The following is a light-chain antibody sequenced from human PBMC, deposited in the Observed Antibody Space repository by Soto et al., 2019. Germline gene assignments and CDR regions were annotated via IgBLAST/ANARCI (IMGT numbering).Light chain of an antibody. CDR2: DAS. CDR1: QSVSSY. V-gene: IGKV3-11*01. J-gene: IGKJ1*01. Sequence: EIVLTQSPATLSSSPGERATLSCRASQSVSSYLAWYQQKPGQAPWLLIYDASDRATGIPARFSGSGSGTDFTLTISSLEPEDFAVYYCQQRSNWPRTFGQGTKVEIK. CDR3: QQRSNWPRT.